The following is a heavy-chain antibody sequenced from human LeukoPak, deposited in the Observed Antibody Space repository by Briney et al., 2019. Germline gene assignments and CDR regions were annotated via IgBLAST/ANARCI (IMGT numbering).Heavy chain of an antibody. CDR2: MNPNSGNT. Sequence: ASVKVSCKASGYTFTSYDINWVRQATGQGLEWMGWMNPNSGNTGYAQKFQGRVTMTRNTSISTAYMELSSLRSEDTAVYYCARLGYDDDYGARGGFDYWGQGTLVTVSS. J-gene: IGHJ4*02. CDR1: GYTFTSYD. D-gene: IGHD4-17*01. CDR3: ARLGYDDDYGARGGFDY. V-gene: IGHV1-8*01.